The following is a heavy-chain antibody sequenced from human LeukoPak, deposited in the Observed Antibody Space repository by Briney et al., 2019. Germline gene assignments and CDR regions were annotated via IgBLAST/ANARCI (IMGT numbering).Heavy chain of an antibody. CDR2: IYYSGST. CDR3: ARSYGIVGAKDI. Sequence: PSETLSLTCTVSGGSISSYYWSWIRQPPGKGLEWIGYIYYSGSTNYNPSLKSRVTISVDTSKNQFSLKLGSVTAADTAVYYCARSYGIVGAKDIWGQGTMVTVSS. D-gene: IGHD1-26*01. J-gene: IGHJ3*02. V-gene: IGHV4-59*01. CDR1: GGSISSYY.